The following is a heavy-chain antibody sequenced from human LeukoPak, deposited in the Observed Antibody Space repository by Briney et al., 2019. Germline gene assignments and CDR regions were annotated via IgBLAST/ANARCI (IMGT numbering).Heavy chain of an antibody. Sequence: PSETLSLTCAVSGGSISSSNWWSWVRQHPGKGLEWIGYIYYGGSTYYTPSLKSRVTISVDTSKNQFSLKLSSVTAADTAVYYCARGVYCSSTSCYRDAFDIWGQGTMVTVSS. CDR3: ARGVYCSSTSCYRDAFDI. CDR2: IYYGGST. D-gene: IGHD2-2*01. V-gene: IGHV4-31*11. CDR1: GGSISSSNW. J-gene: IGHJ3*02.